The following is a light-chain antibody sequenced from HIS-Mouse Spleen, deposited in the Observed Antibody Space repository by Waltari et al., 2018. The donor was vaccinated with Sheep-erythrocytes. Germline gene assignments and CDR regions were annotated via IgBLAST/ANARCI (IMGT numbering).Light chain of an antibody. J-gene: IGKJ1*01. CDR3: QQFNNYPRT. CDR2: DAS. CDR1: QGISSA. Sequence: AIQLTQSPSSLSASVGDRVTITCRASQGISSALAWYQQKPGKGPKLLIYDASSLESGVPSRFSGSGSGTDFTLTISSLQPEDFATYYCQQFNNYPRTFGQGTKVEIK. V-gene: IGKV1D-13*01.